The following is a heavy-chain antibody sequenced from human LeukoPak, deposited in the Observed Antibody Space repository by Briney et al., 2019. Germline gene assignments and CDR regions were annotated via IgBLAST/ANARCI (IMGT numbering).Heavy chain of an antibody. CDR2: IRDDGSTR. J-gene: IGHJ4*02. CDR1: GFTFSRFG. CDR3: AKVPHSWGLFDS. Sequence: GGSLRLSCAASGFTFSRFGLHWVRQAPGKGLEWVAFIRDDGSTRYYTDSVKGRFTVSGDNSKNTLYLQMDSLRTEDTAVYFCAKVPHSWGLFDSWGQGTLVTVSS. D-gene: IGHD3-16*01. V-gene: IGHV3-30*02.